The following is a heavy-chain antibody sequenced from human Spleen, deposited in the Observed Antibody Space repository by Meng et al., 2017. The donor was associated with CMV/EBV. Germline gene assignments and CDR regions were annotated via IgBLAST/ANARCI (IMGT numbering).Heavy chain of an antibody. CDR2: IYYSGST. J-gene: IGHJ6*02. CDR1: GGSISSGGYY. CDR3: ARGFYCRSASCSPPDDGMDV. Sequence: LRLSCTVSGGSISSGGYYWSWIRQHPGKGLEWIGYIYYSGSTYYNPSLKSRVTISVDTSKNQFSLKLSSVTAADTAVYYCARGFYCRSASCSPPDDGMDVWGQGTTVTVSS. V-gene: IGHV4-31*03. D-gene: IGHD2-2*01.